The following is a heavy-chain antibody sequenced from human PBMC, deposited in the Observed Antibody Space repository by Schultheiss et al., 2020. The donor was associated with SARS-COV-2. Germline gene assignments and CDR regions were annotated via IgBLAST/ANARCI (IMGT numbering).Heavy chain of an antibody. V-gene: IGHV3-NL1*01. J-gene: IGHJ4*01. Sequence: GGSLRLSCAASGFSFSGYAMHWVRQAPGKGLEWVSLLYSGGSTYYADSVKGRFTISRDNSKNTLYMQMNRLRAEDTAAYYCARAYYDGSGRFDYWGRGTLVTVSS. CDR3: ARAYYDGSGRFDY. D-gene: IGHD3-22*01. CDR1: GFSFSGYA. CDR2: LYSGGST.